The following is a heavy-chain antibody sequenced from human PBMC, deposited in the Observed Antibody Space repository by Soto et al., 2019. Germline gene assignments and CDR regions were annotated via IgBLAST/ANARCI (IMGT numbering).Heavy chain of an antibody. V-gene: IGHV3-7*01. CDR2: IKQDGSEK. CDR3: ARYGGSYPFDY. CDR1: GFTFSSHW. Sequence: GGSLRLSCAASGFTFSSHWMSWVRQAPGKGLEWVANIKQDGSEKYYVDSVKGRFTISRDNAKNSLYLQMNSLRAEDTAVYYCARYGGSYPFDYWGQGTLVTVSS. J-gene: IGHJ4*02. D-gene: IGHD1-26*01.